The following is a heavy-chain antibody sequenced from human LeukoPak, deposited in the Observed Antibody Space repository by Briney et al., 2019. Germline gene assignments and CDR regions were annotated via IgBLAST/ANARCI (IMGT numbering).Heavy chain of an antibody. CDR2: MSSSDDGR. V-gene: IGHV3-23*01. J-gene: IGHJ4*02. CDR1: GFSFSSYA. D-gene: IGHD3-22*01. Sequence: GGSLRLSCATSGFSFSSYAMSWVRQAPGKGLEWVSAMSSSDDGRYYAASVRGRFTISRDTSRSTLYLQMNSLRAEDTAVYYCARGDLYYYDSSGGDYWGQGTLVTVSS. CDR3: ARGDLYYYDSSGGDY.